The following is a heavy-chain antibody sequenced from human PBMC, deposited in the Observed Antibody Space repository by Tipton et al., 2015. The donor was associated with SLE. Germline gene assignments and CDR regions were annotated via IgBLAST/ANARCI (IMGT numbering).Heavy chain of an antibody. J-gene: IGHJ2*01. Sequence: TLSLTCTVSGGSISSYYWSWIRQPPGKGLEWIGYIYYSGSTNYNPSPKSRVTISVDTSKNQFSLKLSSVTAADTAVYYCARFIVVVIAGHWYFDLWGRGTLVTVSS. CDR3: ARFIVVVIAGHWYFDL. CDR1: GGSISSYY. V-gene: IGHV4-59*01. CDR2: IYYSGST. D-gene: IGHD2-21*01.